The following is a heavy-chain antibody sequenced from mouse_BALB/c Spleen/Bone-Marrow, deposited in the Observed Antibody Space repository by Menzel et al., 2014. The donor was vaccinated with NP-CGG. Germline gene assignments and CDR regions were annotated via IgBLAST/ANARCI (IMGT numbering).Heavy chain of an antibody. CDR3: AREFYGSCIAY. CDR1: GYTFDYYT. D-gene: IGHD2-2*01. V-gene: IGHV1-4*01. CDR2: INPSSGYT. Sequence: QVQLQQSGAELARPGASVKMSCKAPGYTFDYYTVQWEKQRPGQGLEWIRYINPSSGYTNYNQKFKDKATLTADKSSSTAYMQLSSLTSEDSAVYYCAREFYGSCIAYWGQETLISVSA. J-gene: IGHJ3*01.